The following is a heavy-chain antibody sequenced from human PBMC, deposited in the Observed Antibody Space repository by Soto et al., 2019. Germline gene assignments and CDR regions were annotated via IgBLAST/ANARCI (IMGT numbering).Heavy chain of an antibody. CDR1: GFTFSSYG. D-gene: IGHD2-15*01. J-gene: IGHJ4*02. CDR2: ISYDGSNK. Sequence: GGSLRLSCAASGFTFSSYGMHWVRQAPGKGLEWVAVISYDGSNKYYADSVKGRFTISRDNSKNTLYLQMNSLRAEDTAVYYCAKDLTGHIVVVVAATLDYWGQGTLVTVSS. CDR3: AKDLTGHIVVVVAATLDY. V-gene: IGHV3-30*18.